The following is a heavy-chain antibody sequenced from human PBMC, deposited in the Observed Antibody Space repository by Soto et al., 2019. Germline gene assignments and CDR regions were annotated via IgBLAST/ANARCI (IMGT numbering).Heavy chain of an antibody. CDR2: INAGNGNT. J-gene: IGHJ6*03. CDR1: GYTFTSYA. V-gene: IGHV1-3*01. CDR3: VKDRDYHYYMFV. Sequence: GASVKVSCKASGYTFTSYAMHWVRQAPGQRLEWMGWINAGNGNTKYSQKFQGRATITRDTSASTAYMELSSLRSEDTAVYYCVKDRDYHYYMFVWGKGTTVTVSS.